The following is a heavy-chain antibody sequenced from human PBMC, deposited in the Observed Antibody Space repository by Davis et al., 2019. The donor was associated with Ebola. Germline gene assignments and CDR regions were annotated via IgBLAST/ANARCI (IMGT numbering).Heavy chain of an antibody. V-gene: IGHV4-38-2*02. CDR2: FYHNRGS. D-gene: IGHD1-26*01. CDR3: AREIGARQGSVY. Sequence: PSETLSLTCSVSGYSITSDYYWGWLRQPPGKGLEWIGSFYHNRGSLSNPSLRSRATISEDASKNQFTLKLNSLTAADTAVYYCAREIGARQGSVYWSQGILVTVSS. CDR1: GYSITSDYY. J-gene: IGHJ4*02.